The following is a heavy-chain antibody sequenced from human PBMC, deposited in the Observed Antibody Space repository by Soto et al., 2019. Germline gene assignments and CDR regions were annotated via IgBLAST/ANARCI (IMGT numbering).Heavy chain of an antibody. V-gene: IGHV1-69*13. J-gene: IGHJ4*02. D-gene: IGHD3-22*01. Sequence: SVKVSCKASGGTFSSYAISWVRQAPGQGLEWMGGIIPIFGTANYAQKFQGRVTITADESTSTAYMELSSLRSEDTAVYYCARARYYYDSSGYYYFDYWGQGTLVTVSS. CDR1: GGTFSSYA. CDR3: ARARYYYDSSGYYYFDY. CDR2: IIPIFGTA.